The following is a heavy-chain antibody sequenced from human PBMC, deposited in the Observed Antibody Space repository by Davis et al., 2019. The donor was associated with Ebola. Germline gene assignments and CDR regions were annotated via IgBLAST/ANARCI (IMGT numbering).Heavy chain of an antibody. D-gene: IGHD6-13*01. J-gene: IGHJ6*02. CDR1: GFTFGDYA. Sequence: GESLKISCAASGFTFGDYAMSWFRQAPGKGLEWVGFIRSKAYGGTTEYAASVKGRFTISRDDSKSIAYLQMNSLKTEDTAVYYCTRDQWGIAAAGTYYGMDVWGQGTTVTVSS. CDR3: TRDQWGIAAAGTYYGMDV. V-gene: IGHV3-49*03. CDR2: IRSKAYGGTT.